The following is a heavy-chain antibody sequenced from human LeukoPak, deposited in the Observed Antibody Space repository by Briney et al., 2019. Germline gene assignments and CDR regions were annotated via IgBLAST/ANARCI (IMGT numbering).Heavy chain of an antibody. CDR2: ISWNGGST. D-gene: IGHD6-19*01. Sequence: GGSLRLSCAASGFTFDDYAMHWVRQVPGKGLEWVSGISWNGGSTGYADSVKGRFPISRDNARNSLYLQLNSLRAEDTAFYYCAKDMGYFSGSYDYWGQGTLVTVSS. V-gene: IGHV3-9*01. J-gene: IGHJ4*02. CDR1: GFTFDDYA. CDR3: AKDMGYFSGSYDY.